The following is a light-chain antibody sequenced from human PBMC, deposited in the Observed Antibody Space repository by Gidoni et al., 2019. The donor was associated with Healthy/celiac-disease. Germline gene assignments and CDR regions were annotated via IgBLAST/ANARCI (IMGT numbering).Light chain of an antibody. J-gene: IGLJ2*01. V-gene: IGLV3-19*01. CDR3: NSRDSSGNLVV. CDR1: SLRSYY. CDR2: GKN. Sequence: SSELTQDPAVSVALGQTVRLTCQGDSLRSYYASWYQQKPGQAPVLVIYGKNNRHSGIPDRFSGSSSGNTASLTITGAQAEDEADYYCNSRDSSGNLVVFGGGTKLTVL.